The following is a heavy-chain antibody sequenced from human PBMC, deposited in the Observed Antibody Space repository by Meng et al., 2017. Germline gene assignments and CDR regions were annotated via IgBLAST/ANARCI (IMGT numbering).Heavy chain of an antibody. CDR2: ISAYNGNT. Sequence: ASVQVSCKASGYTFTSYGISWVRQAPGPGLEWMGWISAYNGNTNYAQKLQDRVTMTTDTSTSTAYMELSSLRSDDTAVYYWTRVMDWPYSGYSHYWGQGTLVTVSS. V-gene: IGHV1-18*01. D-gene: IGHD5-12*01. CDR1: GYTFTSYG. CDR3: TRVMDWPYSGYSHY. J-gene: IGHJ4*02.